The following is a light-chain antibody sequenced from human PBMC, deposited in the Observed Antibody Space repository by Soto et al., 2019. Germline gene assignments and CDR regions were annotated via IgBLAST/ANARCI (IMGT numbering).Light chain of an antibody. Sequence: QTVVTQEPSLTVSPGGTVTLTCASSTGAVTTDYYPNWFQQKLGQTPRALIYSTSNKQSWTPARFSGSLLGGKAALTLSGVQPEDEADYYCLVYYGGAWVFGGGTKLTVL. CDR2: STS. J-gene: IGLJ3*02. CDR1: TGAVTTDYY. CDR3: LVYYGGAWV. V-gene: IGLV7-43*01.